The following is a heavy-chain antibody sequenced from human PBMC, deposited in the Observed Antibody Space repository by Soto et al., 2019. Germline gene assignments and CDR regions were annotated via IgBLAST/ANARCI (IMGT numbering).Heavy chain of an antibody. D-gene: IGHD2-2*01. CDR1: GGSINNSSYS. V-gene: IGHV4-39*01. J-gene: IGHJ6*02. CDR3: ARLHGYCISTSCYGYYAMDV. CDR2: FYYSGST. Sequence: PLETLSLTCTVSGGSINNSSYSWGWIRQPPGKGLEWIGTFYYSGSTYYNPSLKSRVTISVDTSKNQFSLKLSSVTAADTAVYYCARLHGYCISTSCYGYYAMDVWGQGTTVTVSS.